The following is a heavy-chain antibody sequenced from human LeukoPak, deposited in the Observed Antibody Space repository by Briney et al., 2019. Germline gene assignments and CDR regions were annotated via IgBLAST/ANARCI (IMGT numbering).Heavy chain of an antibody. CDR3: ARSHGSTWYTSFDI. D-gene: IGHD6-13*01. Sequence: GESLKISCKGSGYSFTTYWIGWVRQMPGKGLEWMGIIFPGDSDTRHSPSFQGQVTISADKSISTAYLQWSSLKASDTAIYYCARSHGSTWYTSFDIWGQGTMVTVSS. CDR1: GYSFTTYW. V-gene: IGHV5-51*01. CDR2: IFPGDSDT. J-gene: IGHJ3*02.